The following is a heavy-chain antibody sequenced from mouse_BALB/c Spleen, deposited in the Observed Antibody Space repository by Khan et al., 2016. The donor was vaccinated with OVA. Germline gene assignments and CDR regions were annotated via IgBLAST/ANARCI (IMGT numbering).Heavy chain of an antibody. CDR1: GYTFTSYD. CDR2: IYPGDGST. Sequence: QVQLQQSGTELVKPGALVKISCKASGYTFTSYDINWVKQRPGQGLEWIGWIYPGDGSTKYNENFKGKATLTVDKSSSTAHMQVSSMTSENSAGYCCARRNWDGYYFDYWGQGTTLTVSS. V-gene: IGHV1S56*01. J-gene: IGHJ2*01. CDR3: ARRNWDGYYFDY. D-gene: IGHD4-1*01.